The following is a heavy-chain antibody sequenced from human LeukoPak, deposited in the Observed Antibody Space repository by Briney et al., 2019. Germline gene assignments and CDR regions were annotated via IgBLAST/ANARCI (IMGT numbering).Heavy chain of an antibody. CDR3: AKDGQSFNSLYDYFDS. CDR1: GFTFRNFA. CDR2: IGGGDT. J-gene: IGHJ4*02. Sequence: GGSLRLSCSASGFTFRNFAISWVRQAPGKGLEWVSSIGGGDTHYADSVKGRFTISRDDSRSTVDLQMSSLRAEDTAVYYCAKDGQSFNSLYDYFDSWGQGTLVTVSS. D-gene: IGHD2-15*01. V-gene: IGHV3-23*01.